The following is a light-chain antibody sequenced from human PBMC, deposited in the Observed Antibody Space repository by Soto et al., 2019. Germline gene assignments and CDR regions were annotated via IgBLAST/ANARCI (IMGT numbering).Light chain of an antibody. CDR2: GAS. J-gene: IGKJ1*01. Sequence: EIVMTQSPATLSVSPGERAALSCRASQSVSSNLAWYQQKPGQAPRLLIYGASTRATGIPTRFSGSGSGTELTLTISSLQSEDLAVYYCQQYNNWPRTFRHGTKVDIK. V-gene: IGKV3-15*01. CDR1: QSVSSN. CDR3: QQYNNWPRT.